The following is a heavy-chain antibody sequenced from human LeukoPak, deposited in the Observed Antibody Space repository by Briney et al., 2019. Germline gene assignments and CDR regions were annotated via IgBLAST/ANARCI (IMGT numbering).Heavy chain of an antibody. J-gene: IGHJ5*02. V-gene: IGHV3-30*03. CDR1: GFTFSSYG. Sequence: GRSLRLSCAASGFTFSSYGMHWVRQAPGKGLEWVAVISYDGSNKYYADSVKGRFTISRDNSKNTLYLQMNSLRAEDTAVYYCARLACGGDCSTNWFDPWGQGTLVTVSS. CDR3: ARLACGGDCSTNWFDP. D-gene: IGHD2-21*02. CDR2: ISYDGSNK.